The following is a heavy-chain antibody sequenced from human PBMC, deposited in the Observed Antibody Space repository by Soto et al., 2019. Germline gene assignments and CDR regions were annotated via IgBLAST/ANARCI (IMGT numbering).Heavy chain of an antibody. D-gene: IGHD2-15*01. V-gene: IGHV3-74*01. CDR3: AREFCSGGNCYTYYFDP. CDR2: INTDGSNT. J-gene: IGHJ5*02. CDR1: GLTFNRYW. Sequence: PGGSLRLSCAASGLTFNRYWMHWVRHAPGKGLVWVSHINTDGSNTNYADSVKGRFTISRDNAKSTLFLQMNSLRDDDTAVYYCAREFCSGGNCYTYYFDPWGQGVPVTVSS.